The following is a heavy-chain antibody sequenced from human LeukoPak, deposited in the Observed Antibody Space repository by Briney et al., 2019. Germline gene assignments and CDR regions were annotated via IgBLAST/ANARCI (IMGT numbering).Heavy chain of an antibody. Sequence: PGGSLRLSCAASGFTFTSYAMSWVRQAPGKGLEWVSSISGSDGGTYYADSVKGRFTISRDNSKNTLYLQMNSLRAEDTAVYYCAKAASSSWSSYQYGMDVWGQGTTVTVSS. D-gene: IGHD6-13*01. CDR2: ISGSDGGT. CDR1: GFTFTSYA. J-gene: IGHJ6*02. V-gene: IGHV3-23*01. CDR3: AKAASSSWSSYQYGMDV.